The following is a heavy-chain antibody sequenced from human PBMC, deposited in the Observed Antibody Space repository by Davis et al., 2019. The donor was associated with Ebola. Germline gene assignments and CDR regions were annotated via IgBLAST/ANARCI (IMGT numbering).Heavy chain of an antibody. CDR3: VRGLPGGLDP. J-gene: IGHJ5*02. CDR2: INSDGSST. D-gene: IGHD3-16*01. Sequence: GESLKISCAASGFTFSSYWMHWVRQAPGKGLVWVSRINSDGSSTSYADSVKGRFTISRDNAKNTLYLQMNSLRAGDTAVYFCVRGLPGGLDPWGQGTLVTVSS. V-gene: IGHV3-74*01. CDR1: GFTFSSYW.